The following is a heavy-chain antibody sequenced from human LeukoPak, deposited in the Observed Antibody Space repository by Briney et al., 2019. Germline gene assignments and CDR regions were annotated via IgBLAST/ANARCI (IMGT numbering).Heavy chain of an antibody. Sequence: GGSLRLSCAASGFTLSNYGMHWVRQAPGKGLEGVAVIWSDGSNKYYADSVKGRFTISRDNYKNTLYLQMNRLRAEDTAVYYCATDVLIYQWNYMVYFDSWGQGTLVTVSS. J-gene: IGHJ4*02. V-gene: IGHV3-33*01. CDR2: IWSDGSNK. CDR1: GFTLSNYG. CDR3: ATDVLIYQWNYMVYFDS. D-gene: IGHD1-7*01.